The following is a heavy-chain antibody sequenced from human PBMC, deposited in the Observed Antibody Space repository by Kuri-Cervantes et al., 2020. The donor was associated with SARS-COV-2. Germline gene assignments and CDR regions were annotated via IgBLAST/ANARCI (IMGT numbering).Heavy chain of an antibody. CDR3: ARSAFGATYYDFWSGFDY. CDR1: GGSISSSSYY. D-gene: IGHD3-3*01. CDR2: IYYSGST. J-gene: IGHJ4*02. V-gene: IGHV4-39*01. Sequence: SETLSLTCTVSGGSISSSSYYWGWIRQPPGKGLEWIGSIYYSGSTYYNPSLKSRVTISVDTSKNQFSLKLSSVTAADTAAYYCARSAFGATYYDFWSGFDYWGQGTLVTVSS.